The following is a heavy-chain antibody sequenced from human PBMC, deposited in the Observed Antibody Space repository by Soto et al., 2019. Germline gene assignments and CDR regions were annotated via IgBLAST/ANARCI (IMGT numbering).Heavy chain of an antibody. Sequence: GASVKVSCKASGYTFTSYYMHWVRQAPGQGLEWMGIINPSGGSTSYAQKFQGRVTMTRDTSTSTVYMELSSLRSEDTAVYYCARLNYYGSGSQAFDYWGQGTLVTVAS. CDR2: INPSGGST. J-gene: IGHJ4*02. CDR3: ARLNYYGSGSQAFDY. D-gene: IGHD3-10*01. V-gene: IGHV1-46*01. CDR1: GYTFTSYY.